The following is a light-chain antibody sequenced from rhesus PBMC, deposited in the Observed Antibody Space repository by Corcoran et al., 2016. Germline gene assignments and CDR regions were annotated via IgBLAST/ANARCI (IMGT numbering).Light chain of an antibody. Sequence: DIQMSQSPSSLSASVGDRVTITCRASQGISGYLNWYQQRPGKAPKLLIYYANSLATGVPSLFSGSGSGTDYTLTITRLQPEDFATYYCQQGYSFPLTFGGGTKVEIK. CDR1: QGISGY. J-gene: IGKJ4*01. CDR3: QQGYSFPLT. CDR2: YAN. V-gene: IGKV1-32*04.